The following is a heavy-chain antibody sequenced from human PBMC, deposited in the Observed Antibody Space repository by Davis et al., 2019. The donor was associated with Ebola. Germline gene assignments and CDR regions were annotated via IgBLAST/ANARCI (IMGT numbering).Heavy chain of an antibody. CDR1: GGSISSSSYY. D-gene: IGHD3-16*01. CDR3: ARAPEQGDGAFDI. Sequence: PSETLSLTCTVSGGSISSSSYYWGWIRQPPGKGLEWIGSIYYSGSTYYNPSLKSRVTISVDTSKNQFSLKLSSVTAADTAVYYCARAPEQGDGAFDIWGQGTMVTVSS. CDR2: IYYSGST. J-gene: IGHJ3*02. V-gene: IGHV4-39*07.